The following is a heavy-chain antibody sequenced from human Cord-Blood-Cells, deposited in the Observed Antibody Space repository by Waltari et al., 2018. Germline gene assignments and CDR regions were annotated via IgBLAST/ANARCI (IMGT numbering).Heavy chain of an antibody. J-gene: IGHJ4*02. CDR2: ISSNGGST. D-gene: IGHD3-16*01. CDR1: GFTFSSYA. Sequence: EVQLVESGGGLVQPGGSLRLSCAASGFTFSSYAMHWVRQAPGKGLEYVSAISSNGGSTYYANSVKGRFTISRDNSKNTLYLQMDSLRAEDMAVYYCARGDGGFDYWGQGTLVTVSS. CDR3: ARGDGGFDY. V-gene: IGHV3-64*01.